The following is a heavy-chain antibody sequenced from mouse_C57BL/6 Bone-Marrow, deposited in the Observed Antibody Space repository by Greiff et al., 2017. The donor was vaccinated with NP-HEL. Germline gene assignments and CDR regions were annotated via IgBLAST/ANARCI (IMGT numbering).Heavy chain of an antibody. Sequence: VQLQQPGAELVRPGTSVKLSCKASGYTFTSYWMHWVKQRPGQGLEWIGGIDPSDSYTNYNQQFKGKATLTVDTSSSTDSIQVNILTSGDTSVYYCARPVLRCYFAYWGQGTLVTVSA. CDR1: GYTFTSYW. V-gene: IGHV1-59*01. D-gene: IGHD1-1*01. J-gene: IGHJ3*01. CDR3: ARPVLRCYFAY. CDR2: IDPSDSYT.